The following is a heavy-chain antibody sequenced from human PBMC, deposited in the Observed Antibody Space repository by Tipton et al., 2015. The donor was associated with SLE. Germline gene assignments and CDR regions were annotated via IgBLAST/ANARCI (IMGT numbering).Heavy chain of an antibody. CDR3: ALARGSSNLDTPGY. D-gene: IGHD5-18*01. CDR1: GFTFSSYW. J-gene: IGHJ4*02. Sequence: GSLRLSCAASGFTFSSYWMSWVRQGPGEGLVWVSSIKSDGSITTYAESVKGRFTISRDNAKNTLYLQMNNLRVGDTAVYYCALARGSSNLDTPGYWGQGTLLTVSS. V-gene: IGHV3-74*01. CDR2: IKSDGSIT.